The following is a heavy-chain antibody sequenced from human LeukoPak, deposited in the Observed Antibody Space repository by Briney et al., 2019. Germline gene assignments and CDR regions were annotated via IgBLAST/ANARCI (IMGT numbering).Heavy chain of an antibody. J-gene: IGHJ4*02. CDR1: GFAFSSYA. D-gene: IGHD3-9*01. Sequence: GGSLRLSCAASGFAFSSYAMSWVRQAPGKGLEWVSGITENGDNTYYADSVKGRFTISRDNSKNTLYLQMNGLRAEDTALYYCARSVRYFDWTFDYWGQGTLVTVSS. CDR3: ARSVRYFDWTFDY. V-gene: IGHV3-23*01. CDR2: ITENGDNT.